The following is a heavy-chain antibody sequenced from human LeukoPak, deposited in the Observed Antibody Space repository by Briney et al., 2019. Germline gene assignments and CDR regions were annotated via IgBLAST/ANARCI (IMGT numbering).Heavy chain of an antibody. CDR1: GYTFTSYS. D-gene: IGHD3-10*01. J-gene: IGHJ4*02. Sequence: ASVKVSCKASGYTFTSYSISWVRQAPGQGLEWMGWISAYNGNTNYAQELQGRVTMTTDTSTSTAYMELRSLRSDDTAVYYCASSRDYYYGSGSHPNDYWGQGTLVTVSS. CDR2: ISAYNGNT. CDR3: ASSRDYYYGSGSHPNDY. V-gene: IGHV1-18*04.